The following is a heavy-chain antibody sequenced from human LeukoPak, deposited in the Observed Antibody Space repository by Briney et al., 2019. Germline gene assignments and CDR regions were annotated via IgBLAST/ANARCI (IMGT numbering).Heavy chain of an antibody. J-gene: IGHJ4*02. CDR3: TRVLNGDYGTFDY. CDR1: GFTFGDYA. D-gene: IGHD4-17*01. V-gene: IGHV3-49*04. Sequence: GGSLRLSCTASGFTFGDYAMSWVRQAPGKGLEGVGFIRSKAYGGTTEYAASVKGRFTISRDDSKSIAYLQMNRLKTEDTAAYYCTRVLNGDYGTFDYWGQGTLVTVSS. CDR2: IRSKAYGGTT.